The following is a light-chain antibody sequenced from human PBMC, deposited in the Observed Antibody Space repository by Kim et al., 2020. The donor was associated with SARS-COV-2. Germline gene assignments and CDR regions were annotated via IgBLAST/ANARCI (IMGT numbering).Light chain of an antibody. CDR1: QRISNN. J-gene: IGKJ4*01. CDR3: QQYNSYLPLT. V-gene: IGKV1-16*02. Sequence: SVGDSVTITCRASQRISNNLAWFQQKPGKAATTLIYAASSLQSRGPSKFSGSGSGTDFTLTISSMQPEDFTTNYCQQYNSYLPLTFGGGTKVDIK. CDR2: AAS.